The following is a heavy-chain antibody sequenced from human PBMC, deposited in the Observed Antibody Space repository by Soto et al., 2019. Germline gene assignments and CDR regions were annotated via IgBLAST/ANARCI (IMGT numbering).Heavy chain of an antibody. Sequence: QVQLVQSGAEVKKPGASVKVSCKASGYTFTSYYMHWVRQAPGQGLEWMGIIKPSGGSTSYAQKFQGRVTMSRDTSTSTVYMELSSLRSEDTAVYYCARGWQDNYYGSGDPSPGDYWGQGTLVTVSS. J-gene: IGHJ4*02. CDR3: ARGWQDNYYGSGDPSPGDY. D-gene: IGHD3-10*01. CDR1: GYTFTSYY. V-gene: IGHV1-46*01. CDR2: IKPSGGST.